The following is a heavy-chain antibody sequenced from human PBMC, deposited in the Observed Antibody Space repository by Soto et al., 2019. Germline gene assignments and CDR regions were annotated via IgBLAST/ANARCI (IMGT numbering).Heavy chain of an antibody. CDR2: SDSGRRT. CDR1: DFTLTNTW. Sequence: GGSLRLSCAVSDFTLTNTWMNWVRQAPGKGLEWVASVSDSGRRTFHADSVKGRFTISRDNSKNTLYLQMNSLRAEDTAVYYCARDPPYGATLYYYGMGVWGQGTTVTVSS. D-gene: IGHD1-26*01. CDR3: ARDPPYGATLYYYGMGV. V-gene: IGHV3-53*01. J-gene: IGHJ6*02.